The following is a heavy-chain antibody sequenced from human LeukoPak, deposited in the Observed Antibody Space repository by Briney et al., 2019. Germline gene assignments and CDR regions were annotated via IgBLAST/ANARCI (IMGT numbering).Heavy chain of an antibody. Sequence: SETLSLTCTVSGGSISSYYWSWIRQPPGKGLEWIGYIYYSGSTNYNPSLKSRVTISVDTSKNQFSLKLSSVTAADTAVYYCARRVGATEFDPWGQGTLVTVSS. V-gene: IGHV4-59*08. CDR3: ARRVGATEFDP. CDR2: IYYSGST. J-gene: IGHJ5*02. D-gene: IGHD1-26*01. CDR1: GGSISSYY.